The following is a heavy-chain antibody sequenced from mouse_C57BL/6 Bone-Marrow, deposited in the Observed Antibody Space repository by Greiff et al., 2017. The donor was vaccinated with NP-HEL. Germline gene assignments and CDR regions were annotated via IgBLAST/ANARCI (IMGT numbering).Heavy chain of an antibody. Sequence: QVQLQQSGAELARPGASVKMSCKASGYTFTSYTMHWVKQRPGQGLEWIGYINPSSGYTKYNQKFKGKATLTADTSSSTAYMQLSSLTSEDSAVYDCSRRDYYGRGAMEYWGKGTPVTVAS. J-gene: IGHJ4*01. CDR2: INPSSGYT. CDR3: SRRDYYGRGAMEY. V-gene: IGHV1-4*01. D-gene: IGHD1-1*01. CDR1: GYTFTSYT.